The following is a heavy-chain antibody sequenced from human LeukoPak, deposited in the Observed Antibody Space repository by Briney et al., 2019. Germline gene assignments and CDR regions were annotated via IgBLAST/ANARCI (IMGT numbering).Heavy chain of an antibody. J-gene: IGHJ4*02. CDR3: ARTPIYYFDNSGYYN. D-gene: IGHD3-22*01. Sequence: SETLSLTCTVSGGSISSSNYYWGWIRQPPGKGLEWIGTMYYSGRTYYNPSLKSRVTISVDTSKNQFYLKLSSMTAADTAVYYCARTPIYYFDNSGYYNWGQGTLVTVSS. V-gene: IGHV4-39*07. CDR1: GGSISSSNYY. CDR2: MYYSGRT.